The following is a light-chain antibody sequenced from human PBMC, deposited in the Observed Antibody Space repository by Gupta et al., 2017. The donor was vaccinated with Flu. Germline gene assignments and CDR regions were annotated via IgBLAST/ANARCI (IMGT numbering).Light chain of an antibody. Sequence: LVLTQSPSASASLGASVKLTCALSSGHSSYAIAWHQQQPEKGPRYLMKINSDGSHSKGDGIPDRFSGSSSGAERHLTISSLQSEDEADYYCQTWGTGTHVIFGGGTKLTVL. CDR2: INSDGSH. CDR3: QTWGTGTHVI. CDR1: SGHSSYA. J-gene: IGLJ2*01. V-gene: IGLV4-69*01.